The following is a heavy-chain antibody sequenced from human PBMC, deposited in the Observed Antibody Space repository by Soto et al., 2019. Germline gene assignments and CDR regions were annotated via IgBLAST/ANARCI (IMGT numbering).Heavy chain of an antibody. J-gene: IGHJ4*02. CDR1: GFTFSSYG. CDR2: ISYDGSNK. V-gene: IGHV3-30*18. Sequence: QPGGSLRLSCAASGFTFSSYGMHWVRQAPGKGLEWVAVISYDGSNKYYADSVKGRFTISRDNSKNTLYLQMNSLRAEDTAVYYCAKEYSSGWYYFDYWGQGTLVTVSS. D-gene: IGHD6-19*01. CDR3: AKEYSSGWYYFDY.